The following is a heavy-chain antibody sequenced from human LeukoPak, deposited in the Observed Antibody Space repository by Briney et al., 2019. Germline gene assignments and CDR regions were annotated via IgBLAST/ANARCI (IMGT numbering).Heavy chain of an antibody. D-gene: IGHD2-2*01. V-gene: IGHV3-23*01. Sequence: GGSLRLSCAASGFTFSSYAMTWVRQAPGKGLEWVSVISGSGGSRDYADSVKGRFTISRDNSKNTLYLRMNSLRAEDTAVYYCARRLTQYDCFDPWGQGILVTVSS. J-gene: IGHJ5*02. CDR1: GFTFSSYA. CDR2: ISGSGGSR. CDR3: ARRLTQYDCFDP.